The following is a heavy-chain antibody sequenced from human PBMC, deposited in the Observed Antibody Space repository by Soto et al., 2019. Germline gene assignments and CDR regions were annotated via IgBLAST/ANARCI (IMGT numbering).Heavy chain of an antibody. J-gene: IGHJ4*02. V-gene: IGHV1-46*03. D-gene: IGHD3-22*01. CDR2: INPSGGST. Sequence: ASVEVSCKECRYALTGYYMHSVCQDHGQGHEWMGIINPSGGSTSYAQKFQGRVTMTRDTSTSTVYMELSSLRSEDTAVYYCARGPVGGYYDSSGYLTNFDYWGQGTLVTVSS. CDR3: ARGPVGGYYDSSGYLTNFDY. CDR1: RYALTGYY.